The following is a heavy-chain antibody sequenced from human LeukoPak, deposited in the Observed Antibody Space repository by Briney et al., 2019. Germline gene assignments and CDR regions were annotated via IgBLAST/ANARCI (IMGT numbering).Heavy chain of an antibody. CDR3: ARGERRYDILTDMDV. Sequence: ASVKVSCKASGYTFTSYGISWVRQAPGQGLEWMGWISAYNGNTNYAQKLQGRVTMTTDTSTSTAYMELRSLRSDDTAVYYCARGERRYDILTDMDVWGKGTTVTASS. V-gene: IGHV1-18*01. CDR2: ISAYNGNT. CDR1: GYTFTSYG. D-gene: IGHD3-9*01. J-gene: IGHJ6*03.